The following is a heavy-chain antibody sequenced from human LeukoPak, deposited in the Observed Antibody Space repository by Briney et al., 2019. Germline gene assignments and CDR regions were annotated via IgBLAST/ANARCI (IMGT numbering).Heavy chain of an antibody. D-gene: IGHD6-13*01. Sequence: PSETLSLTCTVSGGSISSYYWSWIRQPPGKGLEWIGYIYHSGSTDYNPSLKSRVTISVDTSKSQFSLKLTSVTAADTAVYYCARDPETYSSSWYRRVAVNRYFDYWGQGTLVTVSS. V-gene: IGHV4-59*12. J-gene: IGHJ4*02. CDR3: ARDPETYSSSWYRRVAVNRYFDY. CDR1: GGSISSYY. CDR2: IYHSGST.